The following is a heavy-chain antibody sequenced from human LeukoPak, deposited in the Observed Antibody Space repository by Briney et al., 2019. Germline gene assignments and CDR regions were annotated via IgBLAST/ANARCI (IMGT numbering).Heavy chain of an antibody. D-gene: IGHD2-2*01. CDR2: IRYDGSNK. CDR3: AKDSGVVVVPAQDYYYMDV. J-gene: IGHJ6*03. CDR1: GFTFSNYG. V-gene: IGHV3-30*02. Sequence: GGSLILSCAASGFTFSNYGMHWVRQAPGKGLEWVAFIRYDGSNKYYADSVKGRFTISRDNSKNTLYLQMNSLRAEDTAVYYCAKDSGVVVVPAQDYYYMDVWGKGTTVTVSS.